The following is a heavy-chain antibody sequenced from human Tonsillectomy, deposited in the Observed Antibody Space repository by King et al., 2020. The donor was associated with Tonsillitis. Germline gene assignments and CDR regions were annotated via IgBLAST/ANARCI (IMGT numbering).Heavy chain of an antibody. Sequence: VQLVESGGGLAQPGGSLRLTCAASGFTFSTYWMHWVRQAPGKGLVWVARVSRDGSDTNYADSVKGRFTISRDNAVNTLYLQLNNLRAEDTAVYYCATLYEFWSGDYCDYWGQGTLVTVSS. CDR2: VSRDGSDT. V-gene: IGHV3-74*01. J-gene: IGHJ4*02. CDR3: ATLYEFWSGDYCDY. D-gene: IGHD3-3*01. CDR1: GFTFSTYW.